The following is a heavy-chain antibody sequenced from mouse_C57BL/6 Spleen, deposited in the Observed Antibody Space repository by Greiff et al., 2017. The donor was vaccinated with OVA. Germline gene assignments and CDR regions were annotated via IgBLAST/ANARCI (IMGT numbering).Heavy chain of an antibody. Sequence: EVQLQQSGPELVKPGASVKISCKASGYTFTDYYMNWVKQSHGKSLEWIGDINPNNGGTSYNQKFKGKATLTVDKSSSTAYMELRSLTSEDSAVYYCARKGRLRVAMDYWGQGTSVTVSS. V-gene: IGHV1-26*01. CDR1: GYTFTDYY. CDR3: ARKGRLRVAMDY. D-gene: IGHD2-4*01. J-gene: IGHJ4*01. CDR2: INPNNGGT.